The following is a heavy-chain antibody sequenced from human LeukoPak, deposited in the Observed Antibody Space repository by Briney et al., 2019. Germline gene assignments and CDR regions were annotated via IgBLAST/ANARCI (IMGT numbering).Heavy chain of an antibody. CDR2: INWNGGST. CDR1: GFTFDDYG. J-gene: IGHJ5*02. D-gene: IGHD2-15*01. V-gene: IGHV3-20*01. CDR3: ARVVFIDWFDP. Sequence: EGSLRLSCAASGFTFDDYGMSWVRQAPGKGLEWVSGINWNGGSTGYADSVKGRFTISRDNAKNSLYLQMNSLRAEDTALYHCARVVFIDWFDPWGQGTLVTVSS.